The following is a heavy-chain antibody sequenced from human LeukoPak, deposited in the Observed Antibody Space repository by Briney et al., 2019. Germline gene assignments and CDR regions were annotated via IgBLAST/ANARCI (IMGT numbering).Heavy chain of an antibody. CDR3: ARDSTVRLVDY. J-gene: IGHJ4*02. Sequence: PGGSLRLSCAASGFTFSSYSMNWVRQAPGKGLEWVSSISSSSYIYYADSVKGRFTISRGNAKNSLYLQMNSLRAEDTAVYYCARDSTVRLVDYWGREPWSPSPQ. D-gene: IGHD6-6*01. V-gene: IGHV3-21*01. CDR1: GFTFSSYS. CDR2: ISSSSYI.